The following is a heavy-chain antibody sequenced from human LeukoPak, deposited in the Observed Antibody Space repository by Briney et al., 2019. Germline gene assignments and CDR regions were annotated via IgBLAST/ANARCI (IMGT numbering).Heavy chain of an antibody. V-gene: IGHV3-74*01. Sequence: GGSLRLSCAASGFTFSSYWMHWVRQAPGKGLVWVSRINSDGSSTSYADSVKGRFTISRDNAKNTLYPQMNSLRAEDTAVYYCARTRAMATIDYWGQGTLVTVSS. CDR3: ARTRAMATIDY. CDR1: GFTFSSYW. J-gene: IGHJ4*02. D-gene: IGHD5-24*01. CDR2: INSDGSST.